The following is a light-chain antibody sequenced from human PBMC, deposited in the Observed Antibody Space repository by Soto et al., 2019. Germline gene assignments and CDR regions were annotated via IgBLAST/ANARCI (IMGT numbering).Light chain of an antibody. J-gene: IGLJ1*01. V-gene: IGLV2-14*01. CDR1: SSDIGAYNY. CDR2: EVT. Sequence: QSVLNQPASVSGSPGQSITISCIGTSSDIGAYNYVSWYQQHPGKVPKLMIYEVTNRPSGLSNRFSGSKSGNTASLTISGLQAEDEAEYFCSSNSSTSTLDVFGTGTKVTVL. CDR3: SSNSSTSTLDV.